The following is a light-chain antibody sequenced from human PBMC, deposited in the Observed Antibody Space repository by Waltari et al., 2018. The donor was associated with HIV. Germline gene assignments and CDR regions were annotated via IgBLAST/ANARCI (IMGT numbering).Light chain of an antibody. V-gene: IGKV3-15*01. CDR1: QSVNSN. Sequence: EILMTQSPATLSVSPGERATISCRASQSVNSNLAWSQQIPGPTPRLLIYGTSTRATDIPARLSGSESGTEFTLTISSLQSEDFAVYYCHHYNNWRETFGQGTKVEIK. CDR3: HHYNNWRET. J-gene: IGKJ1*01. CDR2: GTS.